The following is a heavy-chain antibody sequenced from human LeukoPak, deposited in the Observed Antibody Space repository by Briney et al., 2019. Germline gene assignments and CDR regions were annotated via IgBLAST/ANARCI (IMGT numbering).Heavy chain of an antibody. Sequence: GASVTVSCKASGYTFTGYYMHWVRQAPGQGLEWMGWINPNSGGTNYAQKFQGRVTMTRDTSISTAYMELSRLRSDDTAVYYCARNNYYDSSGYPDYWGQGTLVTVSS. J-gene: IGHJ4*02. V-gene: IGHV1-2*02. CDR3: ARNNYYDSSGYPDY. D-gene: IGHD3-22*01. CDR1: GYTFTGYY. CDR2: INPNSGGT.